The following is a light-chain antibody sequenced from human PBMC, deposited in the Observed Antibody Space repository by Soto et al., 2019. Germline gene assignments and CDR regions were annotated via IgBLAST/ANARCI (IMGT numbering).Light chain of an antibody. J-gene: IGLJ2*01. CDR3: QSYDSSLSVV. V-gene: IGLV1-40*01. Sequence: QSVLTQPPSVFGAPGQRVTISCTGSSSNIGAGYDVHWYQQLPGTAPKILIYGNSNRPSGVPDRFSGSKSGTSASLAITGLQAEDEADYYCQSYDSSLSVVFGGGTKLTVL. CDR1: SSNIGAGYD. CDR2: GNS.